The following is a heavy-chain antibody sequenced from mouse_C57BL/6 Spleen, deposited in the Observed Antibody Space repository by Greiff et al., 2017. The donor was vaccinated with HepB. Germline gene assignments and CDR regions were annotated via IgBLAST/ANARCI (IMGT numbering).Heavy chain of an antibody. V-gene: IGHV5-16*01. D-gene: IGHD2-4*01. J-gene: IGHJ3*01. CDR2: INYDGSST. CDR3: ARATDYDEGFAY. CDR1: GFTFSDYY. Sequence: EVKLVESEGGLVQPGSSMKLSCTASGFTFSDYYMAWVRQVPEKGLEWVANINYDGSSTYYLDSLKSRFIISRDNAKNILYLQMSSLKSEDTATYYCARATDYDEGFAYWGQGTLVTVSA.